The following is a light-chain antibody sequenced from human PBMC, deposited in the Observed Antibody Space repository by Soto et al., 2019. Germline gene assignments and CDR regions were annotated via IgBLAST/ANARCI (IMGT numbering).Light chain of an antibody. J-gene: IGLJ2*01. CDR3: CSYAGSNTLL. CDR2: DLS. Sequence: QSALTQPRSVSGSPGQSVTISCTGTSSDVGDYNYVSWHQHHPGKAPKLMIYDLSERPSGVPDRFSGSKSDNTASLTISGLQAEDEADYYCCSYAGSNTLLFGGGTKVTVL. V-gene: IGLV2-11*01. CDR1: SSDVGDYNY.